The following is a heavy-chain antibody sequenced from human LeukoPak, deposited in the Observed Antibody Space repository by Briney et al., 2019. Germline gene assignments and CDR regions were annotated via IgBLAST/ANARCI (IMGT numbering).Heavy chain of an antibody. CDR1: GGXISSSNC. CDR2: IYHSGST. Sequence: SGTLSLACAVSGGXISSSNCWSWVRQPPGKGLEWIGEIYHSGSTNYNPSLKSRVTISVDKSKNQFSLRLSSVTAADTAVYYCARDVRGGYSSSLGFDYWGQGTLVTVSS. V-gene: IGHV4-4*02. J-gene: IGHJ4*02. D-gene: IGHD6-13*01. CDR3: ARDVRGGYSSSLGFDY.